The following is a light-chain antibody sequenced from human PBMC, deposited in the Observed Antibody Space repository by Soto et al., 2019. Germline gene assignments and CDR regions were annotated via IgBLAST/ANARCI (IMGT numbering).Light chain of an antibody. V-gene: IGKV3-15*01. CDR2: GAS. CDR1: QSVSSN. CDR3: QHYNNWPLIT. J-gene: IGKJ3*01. Sequence: EIVMTQSPATLSVSPEERATFSCRASQSVSSNLAWYQQKPGQAPRLLIYGASTRATGIPARFSGSGSGTEFTLTISSLQSEDFAVYYCQHYNNWPLITFGPGTKVDIK.